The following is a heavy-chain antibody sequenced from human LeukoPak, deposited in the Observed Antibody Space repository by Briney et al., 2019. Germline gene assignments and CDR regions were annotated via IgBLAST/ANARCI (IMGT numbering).Heavy chain of an antibody. CDR2: ISGSGGST. V-gene: IGHV3-23*01. D-gene: IGHD2-2*01. CDR1: GFTFSSYA. Sequence: TGGSLRLSCAASGFTFSSYAMSWVRQAPGKGLEWVSAISGSGGSTYYADSVKGRFTISRDNSKNTLYLQMNSLSAEDTAVYYCAKSTSPLYYYYGMDVWGQGTTVTVSS. J-gene: IGHJ6*02. CDR3: AKSTSPLYYYYGMDV.